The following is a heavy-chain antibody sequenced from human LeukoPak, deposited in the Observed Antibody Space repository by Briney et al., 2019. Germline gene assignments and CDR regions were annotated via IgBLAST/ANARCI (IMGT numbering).Heavy chain of an antibody. D-gene: IGHD1-26*01. V-gene: IGHV3-73*01. CDR2: IRSRSNSYAT. Sequence: GGSLRLSCAASGFTFSGSPMHWVRQASGKGLEWVGRIRSRSNSYATAYAASVKGRFTISRDDSKNTAYLQMNSLKTGDTAMYYCTRQERVGAPFDYWGQGILVTVSS. CDR3: TRQERVGAPFDY. CDR1: GFTFSGSP. J-gene: IGHJ4*02.